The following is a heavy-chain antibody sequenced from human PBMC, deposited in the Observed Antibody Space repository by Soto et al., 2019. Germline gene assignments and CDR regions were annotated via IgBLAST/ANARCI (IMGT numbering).Heavy chain of an antibody. CDR2: IFYSGST. CDR3: ARQPTTGDTDLWFDP. D-gene: IGHD2-21*01. Sequence: PSETLSLTCNVSGGSISTSRSYWAWIRQPPGKGLEWLANIFYSGSTNYNPSLASRVTVSVDTSKNEFSLKLRSVTAADTAVYYCARQPTTGDTDLWFDPWGQGTLVTAPQ. CDR1: GGSISTSRSY. V-gene: IGHV4-39*01. J-gene: IGHJ5*02.